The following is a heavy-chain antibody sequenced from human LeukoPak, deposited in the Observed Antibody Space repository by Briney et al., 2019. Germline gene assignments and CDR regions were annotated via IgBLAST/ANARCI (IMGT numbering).Heavy chain of an antibody. CDR3: AKSVAGYWYFDL. D-gene: IGHD6-19*01. Sequence: GGSLRLSCAASGFTFDDYAMHWVRQAPGKGLEWVSGISWNSGSIGYADSVKGRFTISRDNAKSSLYLQMNSLRAEDTALYYCAKSVAGYWYFDLWGRGTLVTVSS. J-gene: IGHJ2*01. CDR1: GFTFDDYA. V-gene: IGHV3-9*01. CDR2: ISWNSGSI.